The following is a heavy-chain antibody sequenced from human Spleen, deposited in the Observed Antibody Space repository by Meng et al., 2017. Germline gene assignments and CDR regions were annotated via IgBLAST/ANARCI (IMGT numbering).Heavy chain of an antibody. Sequence: QLQLQESGPGLVKPSETLSLPCTVSGGSISSTSYYWGWIRQPPGKGLEWIGSIYYSGTTYYNPSLKSRVSISIDRSKNQFSLKMKSVTAADTAVYYCASQSDTAIPFDYWGPGALVTVSS. CDR2: IYYSGTT. V-gene: IGHV4-39*07. J-gene: IGHJ4*02. CDR3: ASQSDTAIPFDY. CDR1: GGSISSTSYY. D-gene: IGHD2-21*02.